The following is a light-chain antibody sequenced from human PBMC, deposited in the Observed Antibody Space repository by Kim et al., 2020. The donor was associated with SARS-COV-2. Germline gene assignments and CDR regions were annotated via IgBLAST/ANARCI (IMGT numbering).Light chain of an antibody. Sequence: PGQTVTISCTGSSGSIASNYVQWYQQRPGSAPTPVIYEDNQRPSGVPDRFYGSIDSSSNSASLTISGLKTEDEADYYCQSYDSSNVVFGGGTKLTVL. CDR1: SGSIASNY. J-gene: IGLJ2*01. CDR2: EDN. CDR3: QSYDSSNVV. V-gene: IGLV6-57*02.